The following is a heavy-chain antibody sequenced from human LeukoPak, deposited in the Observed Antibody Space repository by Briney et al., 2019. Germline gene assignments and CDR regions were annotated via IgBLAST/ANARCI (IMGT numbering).Heavy chain of an antibody. D-gene: IGHD1-20*01. CDR2: VSYSGST. V-gene: IGHV4-31*03. CDR1: GGSITSGRYY. Sequence: SSQTLSLTCTLSGGSITSGRYYWTWIRQHPQRGLEWIGYVSYSGSTNYNSSLKSRLTISADASKNQFYLRLTSVTAADTAVYYCARDPRGDITGTTFDRWGQGTLVTVSS. J-gene: IGHJ5*02. CDR3: ARDPRGDITGTTFDR.